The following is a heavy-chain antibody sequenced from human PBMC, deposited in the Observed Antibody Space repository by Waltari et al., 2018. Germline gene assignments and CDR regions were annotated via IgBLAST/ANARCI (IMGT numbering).Heavy chain of an antibody. CDR2: SGSDGRT. CDR1: GFPLNNNS. CDR3: AKEVWQQMVKMVGWFDP. Sequence: EVQVLESGEGWYSRGGSLRLSCVASGFPLNNNSLSWVRQVPGRGVEWVSASGSDGRTYYADSVKGRFTISRDNSKNTLYLQMNSLRDEDTAVYYCAKEVWQQMVKMVGWFDPWGQGTLVTVSS. V-gene: IGHV3-23*01. J-gene: IGHJ5*02. D-gene: IGHD2-8*01.